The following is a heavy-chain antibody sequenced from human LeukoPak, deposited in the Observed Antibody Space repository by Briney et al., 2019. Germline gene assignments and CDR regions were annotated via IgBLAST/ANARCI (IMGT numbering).Heavy chain of an antibody. CDR1: GGSISSSSYY. Sequence: SETLSLTCTVSGGSISSSSYYWGWIRQPPGKGLEWIASVYYSGSTYNTPSLKSRVTISVDTSKNQFSLKLSSVTAADTAVYYCARGGIAAAGTDYWGQGTLVTVSS. D-gene: IGHD6-13*01. CDR3: ARGGIAAAGTDY. CDR2: VYYSGST. V-gene: IGHV4-39*01. J-gene: IGHJ4*02.